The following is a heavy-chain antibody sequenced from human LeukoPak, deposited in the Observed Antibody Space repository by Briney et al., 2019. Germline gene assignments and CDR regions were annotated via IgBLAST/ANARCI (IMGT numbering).Heavy chain of an antibody. Sequence: PSETLSLTCTVSGGSIISYYWTWIRQPPGKGLEWIGYIYYTGSTKYNPSLKSRVTISVDASKNQFSLKLSSVTAADTAVYYCARDGRGYSYGVGSDPWGQGTLVTVSS. CDR3: ARDGRGYSYGVGSDP. CDR2: IYYTGST. CDR1: GGSIISYY. V-gene: IGHV4-59*01. D-gene: IGHD5-18*01. J-gene: IGHJ5*02.